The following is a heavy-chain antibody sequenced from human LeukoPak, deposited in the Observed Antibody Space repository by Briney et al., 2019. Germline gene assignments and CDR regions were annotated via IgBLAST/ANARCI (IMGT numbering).Heavy chain of an antibody. D-gene: IGHD6-13*01. CDR1: GYTVTGYY. CDR3: ARDHSSSGQLFDF. V-gene: IGHV1-2*02. Sequence: GASVKVSCKASGYTVTGYYMHWVRQAPGQGLEWMGWINPNSGGTNYAQKLQGRLTMTTDTSTNTAYMELRSLTSDDTAVYYCARDHSSSGQLFDFWGQGTPVTVSS. CDR2: INPNSGGT. J-gene: IGHJ4*02.